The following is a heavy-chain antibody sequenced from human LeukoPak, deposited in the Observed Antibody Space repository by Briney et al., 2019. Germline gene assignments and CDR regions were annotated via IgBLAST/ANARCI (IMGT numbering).Heavy chain of an antibody. J-gene: IGHJ5*02. CDR3: VRGVGVSRFNYLDP. CDR1: GFTFSSFG. D-gene: IGHD1-7*01. V-gene: IGHV3-33*01. CDR2: IWYDASNK. Sequence: GGSLRLSCAASGFTFSSFGMHWVRQAPGKGLEWVAVIWYDASNKYYADSVKGRFAISRDNSKNTLYLQMNSLRDDGTAVYYCVRGVGVSRFNYLDPWGQGTLVTVSS.